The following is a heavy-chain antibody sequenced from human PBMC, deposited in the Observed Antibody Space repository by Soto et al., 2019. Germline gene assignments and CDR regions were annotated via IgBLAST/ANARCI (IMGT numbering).Heavy chain of an antibody. V-gene: IGHV1-69*13. D-gene: IGHD6-25*01. J-gene: IGHJ5*02. CDR1: GGTFSSYA. CDR3: ATSIAGYCHGPRGGYDTWFDP. CDR2: IIPIFGTA. Sequence: SVKVSCKASGGTFSSYAISWVRQAPGQGLEWMGGIIPIFGTANYAQKFQGRVTITADESTSTAYMELSSLRSDDTAVYYCATSIAGYCHGPRGGYDTWFDPWGQGTLVTVSS.